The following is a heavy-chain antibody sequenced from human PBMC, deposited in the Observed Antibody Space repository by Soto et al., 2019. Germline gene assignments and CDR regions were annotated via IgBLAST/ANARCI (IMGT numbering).Heavy chain of an antibody. Sequence: GGSLRLSCAASGFTYSGYWMSWVRQAPGKGLEGVASIKQDGSEKYYVDSGKGRFTISRDKANNSVYLQMNNLRAEDTAVCDCARDPARSRPRMRGPGWFNPWGEGTLVTVSS. CDR2: IKQDGSEK. CDR1: GFTYSGYW. V-gene: IGHV3-7*03. J-gene: IGHJ5*02. D-gene: IGHD2-8*01. CDR3: ARDPARSRPRMRGPGWFNP.